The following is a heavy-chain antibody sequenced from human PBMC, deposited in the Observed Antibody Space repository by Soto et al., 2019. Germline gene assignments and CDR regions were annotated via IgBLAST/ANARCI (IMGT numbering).Heavy chain of an antibody. J-gene: IGHJ5*02. D-gene: IGHD2-15*01. CDR3: VRGGGGGLFDP. CDR1: GFTFGDSY. Sequence: GGSLRLSCVGFGFTFGDSYMSWIRQAPGKGLEWLSYISPGSRYPAYADSVKGRFTISRDNARRSLFLQMTSLTAEDTAMYYCVRGGGGGLFDPWGQGTMVTVSS. CDR2: ISPGSRYP. V-gene: IGHV3-11*06.